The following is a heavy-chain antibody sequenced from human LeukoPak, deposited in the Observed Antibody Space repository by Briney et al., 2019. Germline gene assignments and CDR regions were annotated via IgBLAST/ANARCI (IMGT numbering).Heavy chain of an antibody. D-gene: IGHD3-22*01. V-gene: IGHV1-46*01. Sequence: ASVKVSCKASGYTFTNYYLHWVRQAPGLGFEWMGIIDSRGGSTSYAQKFQGRVSMTMDTSTSTLYMELNSLSSDDTAVYYCARGLAGLDSSRYLSLAFDIWGQGTMVTVSS. CDR1: GYTFTNYY. CDR2: IDSRGGST. J-gene: IGHJ3*02. CDR3: ARGLAGLDSSRYLSLAFDI.